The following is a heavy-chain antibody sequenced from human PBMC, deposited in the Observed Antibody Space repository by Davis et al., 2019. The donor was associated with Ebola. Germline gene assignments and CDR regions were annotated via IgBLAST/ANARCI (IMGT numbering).Heavy chain of an antibody. CDR3: ARDTRYYDFWSGYYVSYYGMDV. V-gene: IGHV3-7*01. Sequence: GGSLRLSCAASGFTFSSYWMSWVPHAPRTFLPSLPNIKQDGSDKYYVDSVKGRFTISRDNAKNSLYLQMNSLRAEDTAVYYCARDTRYYDFWSGYYVSYYGMDVWGQGTTVTVSS. D-gene: IGHD3-3*01. J-gene: IGHJ6*02. CDR1: GFTFSSYW. CDR2: IKQDGSDK.